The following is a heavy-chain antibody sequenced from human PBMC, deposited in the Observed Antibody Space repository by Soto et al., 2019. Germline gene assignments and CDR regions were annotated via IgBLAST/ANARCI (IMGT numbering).Heavy chain of an antibody. V-gene: IGHV4-59*08. CDR3: ARRYGGNLDY. D-gene: IGHD1-1*01. Sequence: QVQLQESGPGLVKPSETLSLTCTVSGGSISSYYWSWIRQPPGKGLEWIGYIYYSGSTNYNPSLKIRVTISVDTSKNQFSLKLRSATAADTAVYYCARRYGGNLDYWGQGTLVTVSS. CDR2: IYYSGST. CDR1: GGSISSYY. J-gene: IGHJ4*02.